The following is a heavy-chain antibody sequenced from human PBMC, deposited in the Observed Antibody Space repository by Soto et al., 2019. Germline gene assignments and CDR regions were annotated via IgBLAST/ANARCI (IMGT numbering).Heavy chain of an antibody. J-gene: IGHJ4*02. Sequence: SETLSLTCPVSACSISTATWWCCVRQPPGKELEWIDEVYRTGSTNYNPSLESRLTISVDKSKNQFSLKLSSVTAADTAVYYCASLVAGYSYGHFDYWRQGTLVTVS. V-gene: IGHV4-4*02. CDR3: ASLVAGYSYGHFDY. D-gene: IGHD5-18*01. CDR1: ACSISTATW. CDR2: VYRTGST.